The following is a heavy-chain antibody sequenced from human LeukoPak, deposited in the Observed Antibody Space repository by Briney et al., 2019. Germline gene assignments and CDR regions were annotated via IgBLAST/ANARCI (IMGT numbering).Heavy chain of an antibody. CDR1: GYSFTSYW. Sequence: GESLKISCKGSGYSFTSYWIGWVRQMPGKGLEWMGIIYPGDSDTRYSPPFQGQVTISADKSISTAYLQWSSLKASDTAMYYCARRWYYYDSSGYYYFDYWGQGTLVTVSS. CDR2: IYPGDSDT. J-gene: IGHJ4*02. D-gene: IGHD3-22*01. V-gene: IGHV5-51*01. CDR3: ARRWYYYDSSGYYYFDY.